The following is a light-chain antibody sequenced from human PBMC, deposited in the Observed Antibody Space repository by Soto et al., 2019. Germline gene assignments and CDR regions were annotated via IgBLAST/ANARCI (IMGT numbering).Light chain of an antibody. V-gene: IGKV3-20*01. Sequence: EIVLTQSPGTLSLSPGEIATLSCRASQSVSSSYLAWYQQKPGQAPRLLIYGASSRATGIPDRFSGSGSGTDFTLTISRLEPEDFAVYYCQQYGSSPPIITFGQGTRLEIK. J-gene: IGKJ5*01. CDR3: QQYGSSPPIIT. CDR2: GAS. CDR1: QSVSSSY.